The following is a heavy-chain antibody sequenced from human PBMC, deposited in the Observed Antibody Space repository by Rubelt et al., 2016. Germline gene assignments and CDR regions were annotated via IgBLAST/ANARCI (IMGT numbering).Heavy chain of an antibody. V-gene: IGHV4-59*12. CDR1: GGSMTKKY. J-gene: IGHJ3*02. Sequence: QVRLQESGPGLVKPSETLSLTCTVSGGSMTKKYWTWIRQPPGKGLEWIWEINHRGSTNYNPSLKSRVAITVDTSKNQFSLKLPSVTAADTALYYCARSCIGGACYVPGAFDIWGRGTMVTVSS. D-gene: IGHD2-15*01. CDR3: ARSCIGGACYVPGAFDI. CDR2: INHRGST.